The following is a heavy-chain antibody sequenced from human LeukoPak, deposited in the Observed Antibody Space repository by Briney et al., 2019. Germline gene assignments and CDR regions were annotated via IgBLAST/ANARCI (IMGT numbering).Heavy chain of an antibody. V-gene: IGHV1-18*01. CDR2: ISAYNGNT. Sequence: ASVKVSCKASGYTFTSYGISWVRQAPGQGLEWMGWISAYNGNTNYAQKLQGGVTMTTDTSTSTAYTELRSLRSDDTAAYYCARDKGGGDYGSFDYWGQRTLVTVSS. CDR1: GYTFTSYG. CDR3: ARDKGGGDYGSFDY. J-gene: IGHJ4*02. D-gene: IGHD4-17*01.